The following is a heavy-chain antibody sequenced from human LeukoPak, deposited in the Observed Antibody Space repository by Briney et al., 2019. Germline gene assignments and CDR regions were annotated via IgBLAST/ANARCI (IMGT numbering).Heavy chain of an antibody. J-gene: IGHJ2*01. CDR1: GFTFSSYA. D-gene: IGHD2-15*01. CDR3: AKALGYCSGGSCYDWYFDL. V-gene: IGHV3-23*01. Sequence: TGGSLRLSCAASGFTFSSYAMSWVRQAPGKGLEWVSAISGSGGSTYYADSVKGRFTISRDNSKNTLYLQMNSLRAEDTAVYYCAKALGYCSGGSCYDWYFDLWGRGTLVTVSS. CDR2: ISGSGGST.